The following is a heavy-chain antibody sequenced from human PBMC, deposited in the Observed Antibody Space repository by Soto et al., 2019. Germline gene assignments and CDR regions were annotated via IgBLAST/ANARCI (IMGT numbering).Heavy chain of an antibody. J-gene: IGHJ4*02. Sequence: PRGPLRHSYSASGVKYGSPWMHWGRKEAGKGLEWVANIKEDGSEKYYADSVKGRFTISRDNAKNSLYLQMNSLRAEDTAVYYCANTGGGIAAPGTHYWGQGTLVTVFS. CDR3: ANTGGGIAAPGTHY. CDR2: IKEDGSEK. V-gene: IGHV3-7*03. D-gene: IGHD6-13*01. CDR1: GVKYGSPW.